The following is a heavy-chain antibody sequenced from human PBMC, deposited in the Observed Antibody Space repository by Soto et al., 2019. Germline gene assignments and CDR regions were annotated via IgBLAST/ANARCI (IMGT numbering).Heavy chain of an antibody. CDR1: GFTFSDYY. CDR2: ISSSSSYT. V-gene: IGHV3-11*05. J-gene: IGHJ4*02. D-gene: IGHD3-22*01. Sequence: GGSLRLSCAASGFTFSDYYMSWIRQAPGKGLEWVSYISSSSSYTNYADSVKGRFTISRDNAKNSLYLQMNSLRAEDTAVYYCARVGYDSSGYPGHWGQGTLVTVSS. CDR3: ARVGYDSSGYPGH.